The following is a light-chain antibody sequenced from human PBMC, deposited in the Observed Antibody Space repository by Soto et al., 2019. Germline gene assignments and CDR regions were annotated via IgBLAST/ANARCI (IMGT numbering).Light chain of an antibody. J-gene: IGKJ4*01. Sequence: DIQLTQSPSSLSASLGDSITITCRASETISTFLNWYQVQPGKAPRLLVYGASYLQVGVPVRFRASGSGTLFTLTIYDLQREDVASCFCQQFFSAVRTFGGGT. CDR3: QQFFSAVRT. CDR1: ETISTF. CDR2: GAS. V-gene: IGKV1-39*01.